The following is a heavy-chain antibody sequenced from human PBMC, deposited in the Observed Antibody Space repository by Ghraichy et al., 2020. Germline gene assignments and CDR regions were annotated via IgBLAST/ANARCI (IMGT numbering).Heavy chain of an antibody. J-gene: IGHJ4*02. V-gene: IGHV3-30*02. Sequence: GESLNISCAASGFTFSSYGMHWVRQAPGKGLEWVAFIRYDGSNKYYADSVKGRFTISRDNSKNTLYLQMNSLRAEDTAVYYCAKNPNPVDTAMVDYWGQGTLVTVSS. CDR3: AKNPNPVDTAMVDY. CDR2: IRYDGSNK. CDR1: GFTFSSYG. D-gene: IGHD5-18*01.